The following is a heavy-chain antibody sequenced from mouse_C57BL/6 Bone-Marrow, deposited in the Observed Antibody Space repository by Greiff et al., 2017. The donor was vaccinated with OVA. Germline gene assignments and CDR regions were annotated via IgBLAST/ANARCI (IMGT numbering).Heavy chain of an antibody. J-gene: IGHJ4*01. D-gene: IGHD2-5*01. CDR3: ATYYSNYGGVNYAMDY. V-gene: IGHV1-31*01. CDR1: GYSFTGYY. CDR2: IYPYNGVS. Sequence: EVQLQQSGPELVKPGASVKISCKASGYSFTGYYMHWVKQSHGNILDWIGYIYPYNGVSSYNQKFKGKATLTVDKSSSTAYMELRSLTSEDSAVYYCATYYSNYGGVNYAMDYWGQGTSVTVSS.